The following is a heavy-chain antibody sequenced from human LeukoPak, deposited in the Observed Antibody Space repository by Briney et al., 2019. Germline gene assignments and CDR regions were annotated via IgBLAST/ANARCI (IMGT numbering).Heavy chain of an antibody. D-gene: IGHD5-18*01. CDR1: GYTFTSYG. Sequence: ASVKVSCKASGYTFTSYGISRVRQAPGQGLEWMGWISAYNGNTNYAQKLQGRVTMTTDTSTSTAYMELRSLRSDDTAVYYCARVVDSYGVGVLDYWGQGTLVTVSS. J-gene: IGHJ4*02. V-gene: IGHV1-18*01. CDR3: ARVVDSYGVGVLDY. CDR2: ISAYNGNT.